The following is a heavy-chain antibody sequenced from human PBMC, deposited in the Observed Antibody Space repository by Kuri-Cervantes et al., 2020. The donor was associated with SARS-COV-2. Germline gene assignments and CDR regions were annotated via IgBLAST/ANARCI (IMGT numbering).Heavy chain of an antibody. CDR1: GFTFSSYA. CDR3: ARPRSGYYFEAFDI. Sequence: GESLKISCAASGFTFSSYAMHWVRQAPGKGLEYVSAISSNGGSTYYADSVKGRFTISRDNSKNTLYLQMNSLRAEDTAVYYCARPRSGYYFEAFDIWGQGTMVTVSS. V-gene: IGHV3-64*02. D-gene: IGHD3-3*01. J-gene: IGHJ3*02. CDR2: ISSNGGST.